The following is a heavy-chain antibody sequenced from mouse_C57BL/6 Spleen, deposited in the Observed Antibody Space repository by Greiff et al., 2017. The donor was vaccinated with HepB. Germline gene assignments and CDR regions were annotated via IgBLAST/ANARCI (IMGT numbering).Heavy chain of an antibody. CDR2: ISDGGSYT. V-gene: IGHV5-4*01. D-gene: IGHD1-1*01. Sequence: EVQLVESGGGLVKPGGSLKLSCAASGFTFSSYAMSWVRQTPEKRLEWVATISDGGSYTYYPDNVKGRFTISRDHTKNNLYLQLIHLKAEDTAMYYCARDPTVVGDYFDYWGQGTTLTVSS. CDR1: GFTFSSYA. J-gene: IGHJ2*01. CDR3: ARDPTVVGDYFDY.